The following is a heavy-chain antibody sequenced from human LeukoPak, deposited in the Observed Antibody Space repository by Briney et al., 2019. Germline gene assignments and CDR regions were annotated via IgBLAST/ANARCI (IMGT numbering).Heavy chain of an antibody. CDR3: ARNGVTTLGYYYYMDV. J-gene: IGHJ6*03. Sequence: ASVKVSCKASGYTFTSYYMHWVRQAPGQGLEWMGIINPSGGSTSYAQKFQGRVTMTRDMSTSTVYMELSSLRSEDTAVYYCARNGVTTLGYYYYMDVWGKGTTVTVSS. CDR1: GYTFTSYY. D-gene: IGHD4-17*01. V-gene: IGHV1-46*01. CDR2: INPSGGST.